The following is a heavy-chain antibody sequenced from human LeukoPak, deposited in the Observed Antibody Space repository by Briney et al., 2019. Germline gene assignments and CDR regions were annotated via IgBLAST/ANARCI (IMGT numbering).Heavy chain of an antibody. CDR1: GFTFSSYS. D-gene: IGHD6-13*01. J-gene: IGHJ3*02. Sequence: GGSLRLSCAASGFTFSSYSMNWVRQAPGKGLEWVSSISSSSSYIYYADSVKGRFTISRDNSKNTLYLQMNSLRAEDTAVYYCAGSGFSSSWFFAFDIWGQGTMVTVSS. CDR2: ISSSSSYI. CDR3: AGSGFSSSWFFAFDI. V-gene: IGHV3-21*04.